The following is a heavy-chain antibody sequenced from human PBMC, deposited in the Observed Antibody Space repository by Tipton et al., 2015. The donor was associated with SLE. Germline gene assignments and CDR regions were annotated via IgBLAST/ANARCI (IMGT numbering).Heavy chain of an antibody. J-gene: IGHJ6*03. V-gene: IGHV4-39*07. CDR3: ARDWCSSTSCYGYYYMDV. CDR2: LSWTGNT. CDR1: GGFISNNY. Sequence: TLSLTCSVSGGFISNNYWIWIRQPPGKGLEWVGSLSWTGNTYYNPSLKSRVTISVDTSKNQFSLKLSSVTAADTAVYYCARDWCSSTSCYGYYYMDVWGKGTTVTFSS. D-gene: IGHD2-2*01.